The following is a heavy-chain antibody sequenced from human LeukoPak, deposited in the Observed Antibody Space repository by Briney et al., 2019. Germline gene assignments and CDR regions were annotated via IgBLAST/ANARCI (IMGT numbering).Heavy chain of an antibody. Sequence: SETLSLTCAVYGGSFSGYYWSWIRQPPGKGLEWIGEINHSGSTNYNPSLKSRVTISVDTSKNQFSLKLSSVTAADTAVYYCARVATIFGVAFDYWGQGTLVTVSS. J-gene: IGHJ4*02. CDR1: GGSFSGYY. CDR3: ARVATIFGVAFDY. CDR2: INHSGST. D-gene: IGHD3-3*01. V-gene: IGHV4-34*01.